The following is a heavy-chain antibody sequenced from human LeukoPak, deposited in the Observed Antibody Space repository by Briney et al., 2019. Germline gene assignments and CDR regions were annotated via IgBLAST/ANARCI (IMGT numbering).Heavy chain of an antibody. CDR2: ISYDGGIE. CDR1: GFTFSDYG. Sequence: GGSLRLSCAASGFTFSDYGMHWVRQAPGKGLEWVAVISYDGGIEYYVDSVKGRFTISRDNSKNTLYLQMNSLRAEDTAVYYCAKDSSGWYFDAFDIWGQGTMVTVSS. CDR3: AKDSSGWYFDAFDI. V-gene: IGHV3-30*18. D-gene: IGHD6-19*01. J-gene: IGHJ3*02.